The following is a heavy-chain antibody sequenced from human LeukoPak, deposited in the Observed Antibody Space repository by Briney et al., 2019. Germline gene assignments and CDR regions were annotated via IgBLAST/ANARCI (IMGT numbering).Heavy chain of an antibody. CDR1: GFTFTNAW. Sequence: GGSLRLSCAASGFTFTNAWMTWVRQAPGKGLEWVGRIKSKGDGETTDYAAPVKGSFTMSRDASEATLYLQMNSLKAEDTAVYYCATDLGLTMIRGVIVHWGQGALVTVSS. V-gene: IGHV3-15*01. D-gene: IGHD3-10*01. CDR2: IKSKGDGETT. J-gene: IGHJ4*02. CDR3: ATDLGLTMIRGVIVH.